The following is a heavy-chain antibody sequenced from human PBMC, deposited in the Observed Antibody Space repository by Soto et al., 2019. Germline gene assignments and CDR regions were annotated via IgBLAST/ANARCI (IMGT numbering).Heavy chain of an antibody. D-gene: IGHD3-22*01. V-gene: IGHV4-59*01. Sequence: SLTCTVSGGSISSYYWSWIRQPPGKGLEWIAYIYYTGSTNYNPSLKSRVTLSADTSKNQFSLKLISVTAADTAMYYCARVDSSGSYFDYWGQGTLVTVSS. J-gene: IGHJ4*02. CDR1: GGSISSYY. CDR2: IYYTGST. CDR3: ARVDSSGSYFDY.